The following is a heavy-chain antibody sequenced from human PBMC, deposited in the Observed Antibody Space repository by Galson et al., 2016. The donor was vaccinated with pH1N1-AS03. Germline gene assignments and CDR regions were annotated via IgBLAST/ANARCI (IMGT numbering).Heavy chain of an antibody. J-gene: IGHJ5*02. CDR3: VVHCSTGGCYPS. CDR1: GFTFNNYW. V-gene: IGHV3-7*01. CDR2: INPDGGAH. D-gene: IGHD2-15*01. Sequence: SLRLSCAASGFTFNNYWMSWVRQAPGKGLEWVANINPDGGAHFYGGPLYGRSTISRDNGINSLYLEMNSLRIEDTATYYCVVHCSTGGCYPSLGQGTLVTVSS.